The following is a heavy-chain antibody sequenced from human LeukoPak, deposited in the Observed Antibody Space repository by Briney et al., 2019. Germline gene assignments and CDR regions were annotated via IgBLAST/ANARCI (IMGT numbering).Heavy chain of an antibody. V-gene: IGHV1-8*01. J-gene: IGHJ6*03. CDR3: ARGGSGLAAAGNYYYYYYMDV. CDR2: MNPNSGNT. CDR1: GYTFTSYD. Sequence: ASVKVSCKASGYTFTSYDINWVRQATGQGLEWMGWMNPNSGNTGYAQKFQGRVTMTRNTSISTAYMELSSLGSEDTAVYYCARGGSGLAAAGNYYYYYYMDVWGKGTTVTVSS. D-gene: IGHD6-13*01.